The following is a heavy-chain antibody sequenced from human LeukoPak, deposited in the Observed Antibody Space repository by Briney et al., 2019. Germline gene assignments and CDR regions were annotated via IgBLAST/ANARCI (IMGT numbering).Heavy chain of an antibody. Sequence: PGGSLRLSCAASGFTFSSFGMHWVRQAPGKGLEWVLFIRYDGSNKYYADSVKGRFTISRDNSKNTLYLQMNSLRAEDTAVYYCVRDPYYYMDVWGKGTTVTISS. CDR2: IRYDGSNK. CDR3: VRDPYYYMDV. J-gene: IGHJ6*03. CDR1: GFTFSSFG. V-gene: IGHV3-30*02.